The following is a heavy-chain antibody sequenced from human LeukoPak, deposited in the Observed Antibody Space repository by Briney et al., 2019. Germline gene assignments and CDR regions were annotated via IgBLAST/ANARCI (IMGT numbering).Heavy chain of an antibody. Sequence: PGRSLRLSCAASGFTFSSYGMHWVRQAPGKGLEWVAVIWYDGSNKYYVDSVKGRFTISRDNSKNTLYLQMNSLRAEDTAVYYCARASNYYDSSGYYSVGYWGQGTLVTVSS. J-gene: IGHJ4*02. CDR2: IWYDGSNK. CDR1: GFTFSSYG. V-gene: IGHV3-33*01. D-gene: IGHD3-22*01. CDR3: ARASNYYDSSGYYSVGY.